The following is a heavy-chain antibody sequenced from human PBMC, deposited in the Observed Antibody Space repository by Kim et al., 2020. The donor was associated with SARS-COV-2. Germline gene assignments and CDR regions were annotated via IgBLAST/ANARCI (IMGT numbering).Heavy chain of an antibody. J-gene: IGHJ3*01. CDR3: ARYRLLSGSSSSDL. D-gene: IGHD1-26*01. V-gene: IGHV3-74*01. Sequence: YAAPVKGRFTISRDNAKNTVYLQMNSLRAEDTAVYFCARYRLLSGSSSSDLWGRGTVVTVSS.